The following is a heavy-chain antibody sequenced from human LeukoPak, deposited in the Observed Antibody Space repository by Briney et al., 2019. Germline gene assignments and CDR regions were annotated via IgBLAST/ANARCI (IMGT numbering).Heavy chain of an antibody. CDR1: GYTFTSYY. V-gene: IGHV1-46*01. D-gene: IGHD3-22*01. CDR2: INPSGGTT. CDR3: ASSDSSGYYPVNY. Sequence: ASVKVSCKASGYTFTSYYMHWVRQAPGQGLEWMGIINPSGGTTTYAQKFQGRVTMTRDTSTSTVYMELSSLRSEDTAVYYCASSDSSGYYPVNYWGQGTLVTVSS. J-gene: IGHJ4*02.